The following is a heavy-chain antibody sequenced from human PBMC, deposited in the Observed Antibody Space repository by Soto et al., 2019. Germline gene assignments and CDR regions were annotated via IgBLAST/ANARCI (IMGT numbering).Heavy chain of an antibody. CDR2: IYYSGST. J-gene: IGHJ3*02. CDR3: AREVKVYQPLLWAFDI. CDR1: GGSISSGDYY. D-gene: IGHD2-2*01. V-gene: IGHV4-30-4*01. Sequence: QVQLQESGPGLVKPSQTLSLTCTVSGGSISSGDYYWSWIRQPPGKGLEWIGYIYYSGSTYYNPSLKSRVTISVDTSKNQFSLKLSSVTAADTAVYYCAREVKVYQPLLWAFDIWGQGTMVTVSS.